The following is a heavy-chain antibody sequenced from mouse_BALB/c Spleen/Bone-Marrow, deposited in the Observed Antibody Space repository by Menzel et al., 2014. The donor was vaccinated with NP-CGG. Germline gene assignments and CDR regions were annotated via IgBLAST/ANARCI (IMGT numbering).Heavy chain of an antibody. Sequence: VQVVESGPGLVAPSQSLSITCTVSGFSLASYGVHWVRQPPGKVLEWLGVIWAGGSTNYNSALMSRLSISKDNSKSQVFLKMNSLQADDTAMYYCARGSYYEGAMDYWGQGTSVTVSS. CDR1: GFSLASYG. V-gene: IGHV2-9*02. D-gene: IGHD1-1*01. J-gene: IGHJ4*01. CDR2: IWAGGST. CDR3: ARGSYYEGAMDY.